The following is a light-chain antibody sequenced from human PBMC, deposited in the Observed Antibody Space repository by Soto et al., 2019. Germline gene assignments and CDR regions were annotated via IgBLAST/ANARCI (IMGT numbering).Light chain of an antibody. CDR2: EVS. Sequence: QSVLNQPPSASGSPGQSVTISCTGTSSDFGGYNYVSWYQQHPGKAPKLMIYEVSKRPSGVPDRFSGSKSGNTASLTVSGLQAEDEADYYCSSYAGSNNPYVFGTGTKVTVL. CDR1: SSDFGGYNY. J-gene: IGLJ1*01. V-gene: IGLV2-8*01. CDR3: SSYAGSNNPYV.